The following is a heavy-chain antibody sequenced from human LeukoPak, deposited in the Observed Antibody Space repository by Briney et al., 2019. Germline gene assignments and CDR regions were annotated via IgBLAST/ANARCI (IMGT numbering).Heavy chain of an antibody. D-gene: IGHD6-13*01. Sequence: GGSLRLSCAASGFTFDDFAMHWVRQGPGKGLEWVSLISGDGNRIHYADSVKGRFTISRDNSKNSLYLQMNSLRTEDTALSYCAKAIEPRAAARPYGMDVWGQGTTVTVSS. CDR3: AKAIEPRAAARPYGMDV. CDR2: ISGDGNRI. CDR1: GFTFDDFA. V-gene: IGHV3-43*02. J-gene: IGHJ6*02.